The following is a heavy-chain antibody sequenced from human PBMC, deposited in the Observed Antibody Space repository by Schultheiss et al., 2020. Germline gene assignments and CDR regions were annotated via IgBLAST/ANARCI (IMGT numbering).Heavy chain of an antibody. CDR3: ARETLDYYDSSVLLVVGRRFDV. Sequence: GGSLRLSCAASGFTFSSYGMHWVRQAPGKGLEWVAVIWYDGSNKYYADSVKGRFTISRDNAKNSLYLQMNSLRAEDTAVYYCARETLDYYDSSVLLVVGRRFDVWGQGTTVTVSS. D-gene: IGHD3-22*01. CDR2: IWYDGSNK. V-gene: IGHV3-33*01. CDR1: GFTFSSYG. J-gene: IGHJ6*02.